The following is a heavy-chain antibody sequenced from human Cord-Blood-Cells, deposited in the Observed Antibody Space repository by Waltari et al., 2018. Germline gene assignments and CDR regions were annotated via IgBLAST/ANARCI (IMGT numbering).Heavy chain of an antibody. CDR3: ARGLGSSSWYDFDY. CDR1: GYTFTGYY. V-gene: IGHV1-2*02. J-gene: IGHJ4*02. D-gene: IGHD6-13*01. Sequence: QVQLVQSGAEVKKPGASVKVSCKASGYTFTGYYMHWVRQAPGQGLEWMGWINPNMGGTNYAQKFQGRVTMTRDTSISTAYMELSRLRSDDTAVYYCARGLGSSSWYDFDYWGQGTLVTVSS. CDR2: INPNMGGT.